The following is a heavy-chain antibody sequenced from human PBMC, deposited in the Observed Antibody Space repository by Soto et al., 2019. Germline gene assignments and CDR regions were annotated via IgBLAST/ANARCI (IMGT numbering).Heavy chain of an antibody. CDR1: GGSVRAPDW. D-gene: IGHD1-1*01. Sequence: QVHLQESGPGLVAPSGTLSLTCTLSGGSVRAPDWWNWVRQSPDKGLEWIAEVHISGHSNYNPSLRSRVSVSIDSSKNHFYLNLNSVTAAATAIYYCARVNQGCSANNCYFDPWGQGTQVTISS. CDR2: VHISGHS. CDR3: ARVNQGCSANNCYFDP. V-gene: IGHV4-4*02. J-gene: IGHJ5*01.